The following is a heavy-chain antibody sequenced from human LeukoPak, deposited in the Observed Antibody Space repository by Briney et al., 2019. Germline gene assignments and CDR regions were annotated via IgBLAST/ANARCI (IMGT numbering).Heavy chain of an antibody. CDR3: ARSSAAAGNWFDP. Sequence: AASVKVSCKASGGTFSSYAISWVRQAPGQGLEWMGGIIPIFGTANYAQKFQGRVTITADESTSTAYMELSSLRSEDTAVYYCARSSAAAGNWFDPWGQGTLVTVSS. CDR2: IIPIFGTA. CDR1: GGTFSSYA. J-gene: IGHJ5*02. V-gene: IGHV1-69*13. D-gene: IGHD6-13*01.